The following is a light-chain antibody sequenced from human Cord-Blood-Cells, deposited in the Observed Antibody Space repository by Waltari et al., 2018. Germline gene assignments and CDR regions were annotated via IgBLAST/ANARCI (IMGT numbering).Light chain of an antibody. V-gene: IGKV3-20*01. CDR1: QSVSSSY. CDR3: QQYGSSPMYT. J-gene: IGKJ2*01. Sequence: EIVLTQSPGPLSLSPGERATLSCRASQSVSSSYLAWYHQKPGQAPRLLIYGASSRATGSPDRFSGSASVTDVTLTISRLEPEDFAVYYCQQYGSSPMYTFGQGTKLEIK. CDR2: GAS.